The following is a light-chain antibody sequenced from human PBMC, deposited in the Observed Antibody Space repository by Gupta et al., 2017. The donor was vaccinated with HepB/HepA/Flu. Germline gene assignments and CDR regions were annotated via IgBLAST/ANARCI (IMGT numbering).Light chain of an antibody. CDR3: QQYYSTPYT. CDR2: WAS. V-gene: IGKV4-1*01. Sequence: DIVMTQSPDSLSASLGERATINCKSSQSVLYSSNNKNYLAWYQQTPGQPPRVLIYWASTRESGVPDRFSGSGSETDFTLTISSLQAEDVAVYYCQQYYSTPYTFGQGTKLEIK. CDR1: QSVLYSSNNKNY. J-gene: IGKJ2*01.